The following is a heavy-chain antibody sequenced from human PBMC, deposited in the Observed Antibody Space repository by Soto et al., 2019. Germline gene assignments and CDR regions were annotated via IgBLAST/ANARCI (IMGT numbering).Heavy chain of an antibody. V-gene: IGHV1-18*01. CDR3: ARGGPYYYDSSGSVLEVLPYYYFDS. J-gene: IGHJ4*02. D-gene: IGHD3-22*01. CDR1: GYTFTSYG. CDR2: ISAYNGNT. Sequence: ASVKVSCKASGYTFTSYGISWVRQAPGQGLEWMGWISAYNGNTNYAQKLQGRVTMTTDTSTSTAYMELRSLRSDDTAVYYCARGGPYYYDSSGSVLEVLPYYYFDSWGQGTPVTVSS.